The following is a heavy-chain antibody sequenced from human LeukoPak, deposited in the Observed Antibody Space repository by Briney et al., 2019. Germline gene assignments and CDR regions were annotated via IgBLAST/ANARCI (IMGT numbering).Heavy chain of an antibody. D-gene: IGHD6-13*01. J-gene: IGHJ4*02. V-gene: IGHV3-33*01. CDR2: ICYDGSNK. Sequence: GGSLRLSCAASGFTFSTYGMHWVRQAPGKGLEWVAIICYDGSNKYYADSVKGRFIISRDNSKNTLYLQMNSLRAEDTAVYYCARGPGITAAGTFTSFFDYWGQGTLVTVSS. CDR3: ARGPGITAAGTFTSFFDY. CDR1: GFTFSTYG.